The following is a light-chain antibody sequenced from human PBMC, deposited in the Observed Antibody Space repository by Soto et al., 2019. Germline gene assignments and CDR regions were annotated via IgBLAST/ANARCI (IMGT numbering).Light chain of an antibody. CDR2: GAS. CDR3: QQYNHWPGA. V-gene: IGKV3-15*01. J-gene: IGKJ1*01. Sequence: TQAPCTQTKSPGERATLSCRASQSVSSKLAWYQQKPGQAPSLLFYGASTGATGIPARFSGSGSETEFTLSISSLQSEDFAVYYCQQYNHWPGAFGQGTNVDIK. CDR1: QSVSSK.